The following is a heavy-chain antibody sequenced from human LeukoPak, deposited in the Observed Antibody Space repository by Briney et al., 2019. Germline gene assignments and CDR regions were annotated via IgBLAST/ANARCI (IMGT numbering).Heavy chain of an antibody. CDR3: AKRGYCSSASCYGRASYYFGMDV. V-gene: IGHV3-23*01. D-gene: IGHD2-2*01. CDR2: TSDTGGTT. CDR1: GFTFSSNA. Sequence: PGGSLRLSCAAPGFTFSSNAMSCVRQAPGKGLEWVSVTSDTGGTTYYADSVKGRFTISRDNSKNTLYLQMNSLRAEDTAVYYCAKRGYCSSASCYGRASYYFGMDVWGQGATVTVSS. J-gene: IGHJ6*02.